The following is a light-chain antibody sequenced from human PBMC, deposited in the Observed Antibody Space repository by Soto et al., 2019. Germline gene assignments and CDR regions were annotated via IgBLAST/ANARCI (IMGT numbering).Light chain of an antibody. CDR2: GAP. CDR3: QQYGRSPPFT. V-gene: IGKV3-20*01. CDR1: QTVSSRY. J-gene: IGKJ2*01. Sequence: EIVLTQSPGTLSLSPGERATLSCRASQTVSSRYLAWYQQKPGQAPRLLMYGAPNRDTGIQDRFSGSGSGTDFTLTISRLEPEDFAVYFCQQYGRSPPFTFGQGTKVDIK.